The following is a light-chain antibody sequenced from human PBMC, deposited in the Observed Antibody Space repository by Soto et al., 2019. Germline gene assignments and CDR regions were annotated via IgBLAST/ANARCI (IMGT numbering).Light chain of an antibody. V-gene: IGKV3-15*01. CDR1: QSVSSN. Sequence: EIVMTQSPATLSVSPGERATLSCRASQSVSSNLAWYQQKPGQAPRLLIYGAFTRATGIPARFNGSGSGTEFTLTISSLQSEDFAVYYCQQYNNWPRTFGQGTKVDIK. CDR3: QQYNNWPRT. J-gene: IGKJ1*01. CDR2: GAF.